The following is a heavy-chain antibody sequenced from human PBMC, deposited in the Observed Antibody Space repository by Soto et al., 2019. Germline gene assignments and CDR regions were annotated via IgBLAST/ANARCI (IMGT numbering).Heavy chain of an antibody. J-gene: IGHJ4*02. CDR3: AKSYYDSSGYYLFYFDY. CDR1: GFTFDDYA. V-gene: IGHV3-9*01. CDR2: ISWNSASI. D-gene: IGHD3-22*01. Sequence: EVQLVEFGGGLVQPGRSLRLSCAASGFTFDDYAMHWVRLVPGKGLEWVSGISWNSASIAYADSVKGRFIISRDNAKNSLYLQMNSLRPEDTAFYYCAKSYYDSSGYYLFYFDYWGRGTLVTVSS.